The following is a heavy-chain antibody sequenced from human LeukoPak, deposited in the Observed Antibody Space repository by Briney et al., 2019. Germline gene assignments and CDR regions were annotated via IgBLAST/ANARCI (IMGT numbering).Heavy chain of an antibody. CDR1: GFTFSSYA. CDR2: ISGSGGST. V-gene: IGHV3-23*01. Sequence: GGSLRLSCAASGFTFSSYAMSWVRQAPGKGLEWVSAISGSGGSTYYADSVKGRFTISRDNSKNTLYLQMNSLRAEDTAVYYCAKDGVEGVIITFGFDYWGQGTLVTVSS. J-gene: IGHJ4*02. D-gene: IGHD3-10*01. CDR3: AKDGVEGVIITFGFDY.